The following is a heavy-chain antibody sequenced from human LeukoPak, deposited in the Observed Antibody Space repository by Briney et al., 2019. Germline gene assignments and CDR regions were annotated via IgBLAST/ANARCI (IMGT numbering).Heavy chain of an antibody. CDR2: IYSSVST. D-gene: IGHD1-14*01. V-gene: IGHV4-39*01. Sequence: PSETLSLTCTVSGVSIRRNNYYWGWIRQPPGKGLEWIGTIYSSVSTYYNPSLKSRVTISVDTSKNQFSLKLTSVTAADTAVFYCVCGSGYFFDYWGQGTLVTVSS. J-gene: IGHJ4*02. CDR1: GVSIRRNNYY. CDR3: VCGSGYFFDY.